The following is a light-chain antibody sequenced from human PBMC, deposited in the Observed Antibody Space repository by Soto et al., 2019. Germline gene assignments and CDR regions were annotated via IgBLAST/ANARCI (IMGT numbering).Light chain of an antibody. V-gene: IGLV4-69*01. Sequence: QPVLTQSPSASASLGASVKLTCTLSRGHSSYAIAWHQQQPEKGPRYLMKLNSDGSHSKGDGIPDRFSGSSSGAERYLTISSLQSEDEADYYCQTGGNCIHRVFGGGTKLTVL. CDR2: LNSDGSH. CDR1: RGHSSYA. J-gene: IGLJ3*02. CDR3: QTGGNCIHRV.